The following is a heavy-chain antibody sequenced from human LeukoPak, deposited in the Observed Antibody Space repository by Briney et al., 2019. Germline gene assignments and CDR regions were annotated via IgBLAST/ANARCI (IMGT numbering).Heavy chain of an antibody. V-gene: IGHV4-4*07. CDR1: GVSISSFH. D-gene: IGHD4-17*01. Sequence: SETLSLTCNVSGVSISSFHWSWIRQSAGKGLEWVGRIYTSGKVNSNPSLKSRDTLSVDTSTNQFALKLSFVTAADTALYYCARVGLYGEYTSWGQGTLVTVSS. CDR2: IYTSGKV. J-gene: IGHJ5*02. CDR3: ARVGLYGEYTS.